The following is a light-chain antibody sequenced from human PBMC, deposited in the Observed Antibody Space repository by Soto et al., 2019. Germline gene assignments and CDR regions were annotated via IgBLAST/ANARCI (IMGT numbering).Light chain of an antibody. J-gene: IGKJ2*01. CDR2: DAS. CDR1: QRCGRW. V-gene: IGKV1-5*01. CDR3: PQYNLYYSNT. Sequence: DIQMTQSPSTLSASVGDSVTITCRASQRCGRWLAWYQQKPGKAPKLLICDASTLQSWFPSRFSGSGSGTAFTLTITILQTDAFSTYYCPQYNLYYSNTFGLGTKLEI.